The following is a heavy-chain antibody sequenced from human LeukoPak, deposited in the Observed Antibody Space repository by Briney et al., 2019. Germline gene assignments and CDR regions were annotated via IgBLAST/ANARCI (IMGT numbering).Heavy chain of an antibody. CDR1: GGSISSYY. CDR2: IYYSGST. V-gene: IGHV4-59*01. Sequence: SETLSLTCTVSGGSISSYYWGWIRQPPGKGLEWIGYIYYSGSTNYNPSLKSRVTISVDTSKNQFSLKLSSVTAVDTAVYYCARDRGGYNSHAFDIWGQGTMVTVSS. CDR3: ARDRGGYNSHAFDI. D-gene: IGHD5-24*01. J-gene: IGHJ3*02.